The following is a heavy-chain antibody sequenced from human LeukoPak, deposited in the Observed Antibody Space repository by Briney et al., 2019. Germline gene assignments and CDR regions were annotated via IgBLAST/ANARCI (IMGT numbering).Heavy chain of an antibody. V-gene: IGHV3-48*01. CDR2: ISSSSSTI. CDR1: GFTFSSYS. Sequence: GGSLRLSCAASGFTFSSYSMNWVRQAPGKGLEWVSYISSSSSTIYYADSVRGRFTISRDNAKNSLYLQMNSLRAEDTAVYYCAREEMAASSGIRSDVWGKGTTVTVSS. J-gene: IGHJ6*04. D-gene: IGHD6-13*01. CDR3: AREEMAASSGIRSDV.